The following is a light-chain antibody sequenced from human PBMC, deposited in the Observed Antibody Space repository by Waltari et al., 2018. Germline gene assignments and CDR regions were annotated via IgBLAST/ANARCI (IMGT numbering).Light chain of an antibody. CDR1: TSHVGGYNY. CDR3: CSYPGTFGVI. J-gene: IGLJ2*01. Sequence: QSALTQPRSVSGSPGQSVTVSCTGTTSHVGGYNYVSWYQQHPGKAPKLIIYDVNKRPSGVPDRFSGSKSGNKASLTVSGLQAEDEADYYCCSYPGTFGVIFGGGTKLTVL. V-gene: IGLV2-11*01. CDR2: DVN.